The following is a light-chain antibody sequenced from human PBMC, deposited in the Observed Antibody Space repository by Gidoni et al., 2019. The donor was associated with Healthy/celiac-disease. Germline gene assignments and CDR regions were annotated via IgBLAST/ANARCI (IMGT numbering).Light chain of an antibody. CDR2: GAT. CDR1: QSVGSSD. J-gene: IGKJ2*01. V-gene: IGKV3-20*01. Sequence: EMVLTQSPGTLSLSPGERANLSCRASQSVGSSDLDWYQQKPGQAPRLLIYGATSRATGIPDRLSGSGSGTDFTLTISRLEPEDFAVYYCQQYGSSSYTFGQGTKLEIK. CDR3: QQYGSSSYT.